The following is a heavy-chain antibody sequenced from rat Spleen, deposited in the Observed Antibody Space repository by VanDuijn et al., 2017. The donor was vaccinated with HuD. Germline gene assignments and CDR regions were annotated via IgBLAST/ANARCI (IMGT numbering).Heavy chain of an antibody. D-gene: IGHD1-7*01. Sequence: EVQLVESGGGLVQPGRSMKLSCAASGFTFSDYDMSWVRQAPRKSLEWVATISYDGSGTYYRDSVKGRFTISRDNAKNTLYLQMDSLRSEDTATYYCTRPSYGYPFAYWGQGTLVTVSS. V-gene: IGHV5-7*01. CDR1: GFTFSDYD. CDR3: TRPSYGYPFAY. J-gene: IGHJ3*01. CDR2: ISYDGSGT.